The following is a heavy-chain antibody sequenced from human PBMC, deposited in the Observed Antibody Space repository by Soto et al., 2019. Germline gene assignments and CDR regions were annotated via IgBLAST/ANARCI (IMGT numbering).Heavy chain of an antibody. Sequence: PSGTLSLTCTVSGGSISSGGYYWSWIRQHPGKGLEWIGYIYYSGSTYYNPSLKSRVTISVDTSKNQFSLKLSSVTAADTAVYYCARSRLKAAPVPADYWGQGTLVTVSS. J-gene: IGHJ4*02. CDR2: IYYSGST. CDR3: ARSRLKAAPVPADY. V-gene: IGHV4-31*03. D-gene: IGHD1-1*01. CDR1: GGSISSGGYY.